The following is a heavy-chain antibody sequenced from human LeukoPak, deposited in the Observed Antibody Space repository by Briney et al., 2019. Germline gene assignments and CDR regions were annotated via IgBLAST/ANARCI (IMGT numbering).Heavy chain of an antibody. V-gene: IGHV3-23*01. CDR3: AKDPYYYDSSGYRYFDY. Sequence: GGSLRLSCAASGFTFSSYAMSWVRQAPGKGLEWVSSIGGSGADTYSADSVKGRFTISRDNSKNTLYLQMNSLRAEDTAVYYCAKDPYYYDSSGYRYFDYWGQGTLVTVSS. CDR2: IGGSGADT. D-gene: IGHD3-22*01. CDR1: GFTFSSYA. J-gene: IGHJ4*02.